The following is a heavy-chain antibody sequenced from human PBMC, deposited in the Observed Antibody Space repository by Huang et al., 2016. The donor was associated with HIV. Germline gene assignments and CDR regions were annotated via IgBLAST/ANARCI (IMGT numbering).Heavy chain of an antibody. CDR1: GLVFSDHY. CDR3: ARRMAGWDDVFDM. J-gene: IGHJ3*02. D-gene: IGHD6-19*01. V-gene: IGHV3-11*01. CDR2: IRLSGTTI. Sequence: QVQLVESGGGLVKPGGSLRLSCAASGLVFSDHYMNWIRKGPGKGLEWISYIRLSGTTIRYADSVKGRFTISRDNAKKSLFLEMNSLRVEDTAVYYCARRMAGWDDVFDMWGQGTMVTVSS.